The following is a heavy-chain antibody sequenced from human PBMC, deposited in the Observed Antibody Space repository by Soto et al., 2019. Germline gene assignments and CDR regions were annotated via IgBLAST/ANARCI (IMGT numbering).Heavy chain of an antibody. CDR3: ARERKFDFWRKGLDV. J-gene: IGHJ6*02. Sequence: QAQLVQSGAEVKKPEASVKVSCKASGYTFTSYDINWVRQAPGQGLEWLGWMDPNSGSTGYAQNFQGRVTMTRNISINTAHMELSSLRSEDTAVYYCARERKFDFWRKGLDVWGQGTTVTVSS. D-gene: IGHD3-3*01. V-gene: IGHV1-8*01. CDR2: MDPNSGST. CDR1: GYTFTSYD.